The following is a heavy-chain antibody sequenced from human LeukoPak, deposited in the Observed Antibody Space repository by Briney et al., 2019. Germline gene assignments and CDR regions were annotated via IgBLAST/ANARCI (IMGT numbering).Heavy chain of an antibody. D-gene: IGHD1-26*01. CDR2: IIPISGTT. CDR3: ARKLRLGGNWFDP. Sequence: SVKVSCKTSGGTFTSYAITWVRQAPGQGLEWMGKIIPISGTTNYAQKFQGRVTFTADESTSTAYMELSSLRSEDTALYYCARKLRLGGNWFDPWGQGTLVTVSS. CDR1: GGTFTSYA. J-gene: IGHJ5*02. V-gene: IGHV1-69*13.